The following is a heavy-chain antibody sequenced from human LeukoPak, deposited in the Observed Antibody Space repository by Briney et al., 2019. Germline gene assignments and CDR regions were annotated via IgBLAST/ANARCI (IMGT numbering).Heavy chain of an antibody. J-gene: IGHJ6*02. CDR1: GYTFTSYG. CDR3: ARSSLGYCSSTSCPAGYYYYYGMDV. D-gene: IGHD2-2*01. CDR2: ISAYNGNT. V-gene: IGHV1-18*01. Sequence: ASVKVSCKASGYTFTSYGISWVRQAPGQGLEWMGWISAYNGNTNYAQKLQGRVTMTTDTSTSTAYMELRSLRSDDTAVYYYARSSLGYCSSTSCPAGYYYYYGMDVWGQGTTVTVSS.